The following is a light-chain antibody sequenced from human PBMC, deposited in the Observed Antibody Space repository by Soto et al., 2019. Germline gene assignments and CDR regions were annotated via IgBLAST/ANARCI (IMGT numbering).Light chain of an antibody. J-gene: IGKJ4*01. CDR2: DAS. V-gene: IGKV3-11*01. CDR3: QQRSNWPLALT. Sequence: EIVLTQSPATLSLSPGERATLSCRASQSVSSYVAWYQQKPGQAPRLLIYDASNRATGIPARFSGSGSGTDFTLTISSLEPEDFAVYYCQQRSNWPLALTFGGGTKVEI. CDR1: QSVSSY.